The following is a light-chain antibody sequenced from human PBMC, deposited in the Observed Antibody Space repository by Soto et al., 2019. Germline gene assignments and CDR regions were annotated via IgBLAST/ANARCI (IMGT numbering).Light chain of an antibody. Sequence: DLQITQSPATLSASVGDRVTITVRASESMSNCLAWYQQKPGKAPQLLISGASSLQSGVPSRFSGSASGTEFTLTISSLQPDDIATYYCQQCHRYLTFGQGTKV. J-gene: IGKJ1*01. CDR3: QQCHRYLT. CDR1: ESMSNC. CDR2: GAS. V-gene: IGKV1-5*01.